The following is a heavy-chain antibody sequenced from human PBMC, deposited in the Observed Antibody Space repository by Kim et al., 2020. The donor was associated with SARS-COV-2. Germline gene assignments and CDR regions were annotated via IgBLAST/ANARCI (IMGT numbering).Heavy chain of an antibody. CDR3: AGVPMWRFGELMAYYFDY. V-gene: IGHV3-11*05. Sequence: KGRFTISRDNAKNSLYLQMNSLRAEDTAVYYCAGVPMWRFGELMAYYFDYWGQGTLVSVSS. D-gene: IGHD3-10*01. J-gene: IGHJ4*02.